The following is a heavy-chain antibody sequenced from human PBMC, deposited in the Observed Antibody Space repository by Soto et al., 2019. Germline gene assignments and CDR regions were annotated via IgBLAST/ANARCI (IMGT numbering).Heavy chain of an antibody. D-gene: IGHD2-2*01. CDR2: IYYSGST. Sequence: SETLSLTCTVSGGSISSSSYYWGWIRQPPGKGLEWIGSIYYSGSTYYNPSLKSRVTISVDTSKNQFSLKLSSVTAADTAVYYCARQSRIVVVPAAIDYWGQGTLVTVSS. CDR3: ARQSRIVVVPAAIDY. CDR1: GGSISSSSYY. J-gene: IGHJ4*02. V-gene: IGHV4-39*01.